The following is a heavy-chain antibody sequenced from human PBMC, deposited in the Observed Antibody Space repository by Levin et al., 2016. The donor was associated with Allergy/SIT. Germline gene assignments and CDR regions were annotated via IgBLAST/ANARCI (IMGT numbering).Heavy chain of an antibody. J-gene: IGHJ6*02. CDR3: ARAPTPYNYDHPRGPGPLDV. D-gene: IGHD5-18*01. CDR2: THPGDSYT. Sequence: GESLKISCQGSEYSFSIYWIVWVRQMPGKGLEWVGITHPGDSYTTYSPSFQGHVTISADKSISTAYLQWSSLKASDTAIYYCARAPTPYNYDHPRGPGPLDVWGQGTTVTVSS. CDR1: EYSFSIYW. V-gene: IGHV5-51*01.